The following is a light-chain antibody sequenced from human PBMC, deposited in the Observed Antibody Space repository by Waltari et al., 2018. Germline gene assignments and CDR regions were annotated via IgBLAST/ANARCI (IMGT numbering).Light chain of an antibody. CDR2: DND. V-gene: IGLV1-51*01. CDR1: SSILGNAN. J-gene: IGLJ2*01. Sequence: QSVLTQPPSVSAPPGQKVTISCPGTSSILGNANVSWYQQLPTTAPKLLIYDNDERPSGIPDRFSGSKSGTSATLAITGLQTWDEADYYCGAWDSSLSAFVFGGGTTLTVV. CDR3: GAWDSSLSAFV.